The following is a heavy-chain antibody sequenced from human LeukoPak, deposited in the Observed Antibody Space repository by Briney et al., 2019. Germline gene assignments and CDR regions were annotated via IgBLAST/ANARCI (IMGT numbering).Heavy chain of an antibody. V-gene: IGHV3-53*05. J-gene: IGHJ2*01. CDR3: AREPHYDLLTGYALGYLDL. CDR1: GFTVSSNY. Sequence: PGGSLRLSCAASGFTVSSNYMTWVRQAPGKGLEWVSIIYSGGSTSYADPVKGRFTISRDNSNNTLYLQMNGLRSDDTAVYYCAREPHYDLLTGYALGYLDLWGRGTLLTVSS. CDR2: IYSGGST. D-gene: IGHD3-9*01.